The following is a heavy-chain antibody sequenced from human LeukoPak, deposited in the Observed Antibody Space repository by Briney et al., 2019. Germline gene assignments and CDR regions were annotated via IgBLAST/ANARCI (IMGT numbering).Heavy chain of an antibody. CDR1: GYTFANYW. CDR2: IYPGDSDT. V-gene: IGHV5-51*01. Sequence: GVSLKISCQGSGYTFANYWIGWVRQMPGKGLEWMGIIYPGDSDTRYSPSFQGQVTISADKSISTAYLQWSSLKASDTAVYYCARREGGWYLDYWGQGTLVTVSS. D-gene: IGHD6-19*01. CDR3: ARREGGWYLDY. J-gene: IGHJ4*02.